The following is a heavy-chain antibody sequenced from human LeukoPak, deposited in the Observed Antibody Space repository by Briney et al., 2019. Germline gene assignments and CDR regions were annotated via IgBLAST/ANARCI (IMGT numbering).Heavy chain of an antibody. CDR2: INPNSGGT. V-gene: IGHV1-2*02. CDR1: GYTFTGSY. J-gene: IGHJ6*03. CDR3: ARVYTRYYYMDV. Sequence: ASVKVSCKASGYTFTGSYMHWVRQAPGQGLEWMGWINPNSGGTNYAQKFQGRVTMTRDTSISTAYMELSRLRSDDTAVYYCARVYTRYYYMDVWGKGTTVTVSS. D-gene: IGHD3-16*01.